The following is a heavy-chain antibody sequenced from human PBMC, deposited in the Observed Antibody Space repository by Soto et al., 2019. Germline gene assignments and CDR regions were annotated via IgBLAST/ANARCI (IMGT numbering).Heavy chain of an antibody. D-gene: IGHD3-22*01. V-gene: IGHV3-23*01. CDR1: GFTFNSYA. Sequence: GGSLRLSCAASGFTFNSYAMSWVRQAPGKGLEWVSAISGSGGSTYYADSVKGRFTISRDNSKNTLYLQMNSLRAEDTAVYYCAKDSYYDSSGYTGYWGQGTLVTVSS. CDR2: ISGSGGST. J-gene: IGHJ4*02. CDR3: AKDSYYDSSGYTGY.